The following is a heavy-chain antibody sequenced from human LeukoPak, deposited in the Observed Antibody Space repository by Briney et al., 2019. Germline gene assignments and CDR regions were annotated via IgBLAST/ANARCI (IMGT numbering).Heavy chain of an antibody. CDR3: ARLLATWDYYYMDV. V-gene: IGHV3-48*01. D-gene: IGHD1-26*01. CDR1: GFTFSSYS. Sequence: PGGSLGLSCAASGFTFSSYSMNWVRQAPGKGLEWVSYISSSSSTIYYADSVKGRFTISRDNAKNSVYLQMNSLRAEDTAVYFCARLLATWDYYYMDVWGKGTMVTVSS. CDR2: ISSSSSTI. J-gene: IGHJ6*03.